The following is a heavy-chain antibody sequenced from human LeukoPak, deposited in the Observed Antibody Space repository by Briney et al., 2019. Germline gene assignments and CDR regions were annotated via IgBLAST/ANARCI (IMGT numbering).Heavy chain of an antibody. D-gene: IGHD2-15*01. Sequence: SETLSLTCTVSGGSISSTSYYWGWIRQPPGKGLEWIGSIYYSGITNYNPSLKSRVTISVDTSKNQFSLNLTSVTAADTAVYYCARDAPPAYCSGGSCYFDYWGQGTLVTVSS. J-gene: IGHJ4*02. V-gene: IGHV4-39*07. CDR3: ARDAPPAYCSGGSCYFDY. CDR1: GGSISSTSYY. CDR2: IYYSGIT.